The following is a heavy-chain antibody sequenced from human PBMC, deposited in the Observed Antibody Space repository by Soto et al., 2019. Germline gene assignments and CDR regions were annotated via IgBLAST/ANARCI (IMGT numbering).Heavy chain of an antibody. CDR1: GGTFSSYA. CDR3: ARSEYYYDSSGWYFDY. D-gene: IGHD3-22*01. CDR2: IIPIFGTA. V-gene: IGHV1-69*13. Sequence: GASVKVSCKASGGTFSSYAISWVRQAPGQGLEWMGGIIPIFGTANYAQKFQGRVTITADESTSTAYMELSSLRSEDTAVYYCARSEYYYDSSGWYFDYWGQGTLVTVSS. J-gene: IGHJ4*02.